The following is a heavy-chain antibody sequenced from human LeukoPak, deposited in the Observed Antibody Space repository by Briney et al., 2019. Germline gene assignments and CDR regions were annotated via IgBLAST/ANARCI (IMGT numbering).Heavy chain of an antibody. J-gene: IGHJ6*03. D-gene: IGHD3-10*01. CDR3: ARVYYGSGSLHYYYYYMDV. CDR2: ISGYNGNT. CDR1: GYTFTNYG. Sequence: ASVKVSCKASGYTFTNYGISWVRQAPGQGLEWMGWISGYNGNTKYAQKVQGRVTMSTDTSTSTAYMEVRSLRAEDTAVYYCARVYYGSGSLHYYYYYMDVWGKGTTVTISS. V-gene: IGHV1-18*01.